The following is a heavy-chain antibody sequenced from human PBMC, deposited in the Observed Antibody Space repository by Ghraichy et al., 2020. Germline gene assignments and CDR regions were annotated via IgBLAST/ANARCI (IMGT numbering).Heavy chain of an antibody. CDR2: IWYDGSNK. CDR3: ARDSNNYGDYVTPYWYFDL. V-gene: IGHV3-33*08. J-gene: IGHJ2*01. CDR1: GFTFSSYG. Sequence: GGSLRLSCAASGFTFSSYGMHWVRQAPGKGLEWVAVIWYDGSNKYYADSVKGRFTISRDNSKNTLYLQMNSLRAEDTAVYYCARDSNNYGDYVTPYWYFDLWGHGTLVTVSS. D-gene: IGHD4-17*01.